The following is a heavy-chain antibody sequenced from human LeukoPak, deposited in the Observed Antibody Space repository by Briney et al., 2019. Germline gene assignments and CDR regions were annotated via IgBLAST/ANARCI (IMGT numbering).Heavy chain of an antibody. CDR1: AFTFSRYG. J-gene: IGHJ4*02. CDR2: IKQDGSEK. V-gene: IGHV3-7*01. D-gene: IGHD3-10*01. Sequence: GGSLRLSCAASAFTFSRYGMHWVRQAPGKGLEWVANIKQDGSEKYYVDSVKGRFTISRDNAKNSLYLQMNSLRAEDTAVYYCASELIITMVRGARVYWGQGTLVTVSS. CDR3: ASELIITMVRGARVY.